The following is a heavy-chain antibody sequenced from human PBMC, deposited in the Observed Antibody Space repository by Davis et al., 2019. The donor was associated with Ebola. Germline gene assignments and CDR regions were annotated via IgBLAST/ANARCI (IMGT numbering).Heavy chain of an antibody. D-gene: IGHD6-6*01. V-gene: IGHV1-18*04. Sequence: AASVKVSCKASGYTFTGYYMHWVRQAPGQGLEWMGWISAYNGNTNYAQKLQGRVTMTTDTSTSTAYMELRSLRSDDTAVYYCARDVAARPVDYWGQGTLVTVSS. J-gene: IGHJ4*02. CDR1: GYTFTGYY. CDR3: ARDVAARPVDY. CDR2: ISAYNGNT.